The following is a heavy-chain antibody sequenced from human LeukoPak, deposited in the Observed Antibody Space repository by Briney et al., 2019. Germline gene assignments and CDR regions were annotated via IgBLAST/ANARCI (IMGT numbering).Heavy chain of an antibody. CDR1: GFSLPSSSVG. CDR3: ARGPYASYWSYYFDY. Sequence: SGPTLVKPTPTLTLTCTFSGFSLPSSSVGVGWIRQPPGKALEWLSLIYWDDDKQYSPSLKSRVTITKDTSKNQVVLTMTNMDPVDTATYYCARGPYASYWSYYFDYWGQGTLVTVSS. J-gene: IGHJ4*02. V-gene: IGHV2-5*02. CDR2: IYWDDDK. D-gene: IGHD1-26*01.